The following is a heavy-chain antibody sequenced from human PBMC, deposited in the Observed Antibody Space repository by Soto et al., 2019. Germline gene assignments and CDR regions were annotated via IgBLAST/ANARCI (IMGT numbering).Heavy chain of an antibody. V-gene: IGHV3-30*18. J-gene: IGHJ4*02. CDR3: AKPYYYDSSGYYPYYFDY. CDR1: GFTFSSYG. D-gene: IGHD3-22*01. Sequence: PGGSLRLSCAGSGFTFSSYGMHWVRQAPGKGLEWVAVISYDGSNKYYADSVKGRFTISRDNSKNTLYLQMNSLRAEDTAVYYCAKPYYYDSSGYYPYYFDYWGQGTLVTVSS. CDR2: ISYDGSNK.